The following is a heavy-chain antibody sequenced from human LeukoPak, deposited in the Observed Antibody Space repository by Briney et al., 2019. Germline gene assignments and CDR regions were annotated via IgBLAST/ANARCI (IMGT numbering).Heavy chain of an antibody. CDR3: ARHIVGATTFDY. CDR2: INPSGGRT. V-gene: IGHV1-46*01. D-gene: IGHD1-26*01. CDR1: GYTFTSYY. J-gene: IGHJ4*02. Sequence: WASVKVSCKASGYTFTSYYMHWVRQAPGQGLEWMGIINPSGGRTSYAQKFQGRVTMTRDMSTSTVYMELSSLRSEDTAVYYCARHIVGATTFDYWGQGTLVTVSS.